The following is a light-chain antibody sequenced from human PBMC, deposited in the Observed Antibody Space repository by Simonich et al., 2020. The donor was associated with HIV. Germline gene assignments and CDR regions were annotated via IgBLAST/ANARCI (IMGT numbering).Light chain of an antibody. V-gene: IGKV3-15*01. CDR2: GAS. J-gene: IGKJ2*01. Sequence: EIVLTQSPDTLSLSQGERATHSCRSSQSVSSNLAGYQQKPGQAPRLLIYGASTRATGIPSRFSGSGSGTEFTLTISSMQSEDFAVYYCQQYNNWPLYTFGQGTKLEIK. CDR1: QSVSSN. CDR3: QQYNNWPLYT.